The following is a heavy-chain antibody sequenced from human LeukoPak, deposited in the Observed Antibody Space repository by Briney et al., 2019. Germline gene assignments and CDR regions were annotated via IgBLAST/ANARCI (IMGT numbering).Heavy chain of an antibody. CDR1: GGSFSGYY. V-gene: IGHV4-34*01. CDR2: INHSGST. Sequence: SETLSLTCAVYGGSFSGYYWSWIRQPPGKGLEWIGEINHSGSTNYNPSLKSRVTISVDTSKNQFSLKLSSVTAADTAVYYCARGRVTRRRCSGGSCDHYYMDVWGKGTTVTASS. J-gene: IGHJ6*03. CDR3: ARGRVTRRRCSGGSCDHYYMDV. D-gene: IGHD2-15*01.